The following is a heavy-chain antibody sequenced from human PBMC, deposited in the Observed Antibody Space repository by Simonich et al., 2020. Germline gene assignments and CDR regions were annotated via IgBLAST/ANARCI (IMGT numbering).Heavy chain of an antibody. J-gene: IGHJ4*02. CDR3: ARASRGTWWYYYFDY. CDR2: SSAYKGNT. D-gene: IGHD2-15*01. CDR1: GYTFTSYG. Sequence: QVQLVQSVAEVKKPGASVKVSCKASGYTFTSYGISWVRKAPGQGLEWMGWSSAYKGNTNYAQKLQGRVTMTTDTATSTAYMELRSLRSDDTAVYYGARASRGTWWYYYFDYWGQVTLVTVSS. V-gene: IGHV1-18*01.